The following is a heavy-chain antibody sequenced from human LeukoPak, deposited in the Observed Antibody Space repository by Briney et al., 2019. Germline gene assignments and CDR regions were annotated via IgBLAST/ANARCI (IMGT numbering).Heavy chain of an antibody. CDR3: ARAYFADFRSGYYIPGNWFDP. V-gene: IGHV4-31*03. CDR2: IYYSGST. J-gene: IGHJ5*02. Sequence: SETLSLTCTVSGGSISSGGYYWSWIRQHPGKGLEWIGYIYYSGSTYYNPSLKSRVTISVDTSKNQFSLKLSSVTAADTAVYYCARAYFADFRSGYYIPGNWFDPWGQGTLVTVSS. CDR1: GGSISSGGYY. D-gene: IGHD3-3*01.